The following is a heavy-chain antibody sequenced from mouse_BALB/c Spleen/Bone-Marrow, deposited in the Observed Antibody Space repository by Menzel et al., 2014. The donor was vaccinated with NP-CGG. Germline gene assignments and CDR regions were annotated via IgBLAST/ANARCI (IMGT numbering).Heavy chain of an antibody. D-gene: IGHD1-1*02. J-gene: IGHJ4*01. Sequence: EVKVVESGPGLVKPSQTVSHTCTVTGISITTGNYRWSWIRQFPGNKLEWIGYIYYSGTITYNPSLTSRTTITRDTSKNQFFLEMNSLTAEDTATYYCARDGNYAMDYWGQGTSVTVSS. CDR3: ARDGNYAMDY. CDR2: IYYSGTI. V-gene: IGHV3-5*02. CDR1: GISITTGNYR.